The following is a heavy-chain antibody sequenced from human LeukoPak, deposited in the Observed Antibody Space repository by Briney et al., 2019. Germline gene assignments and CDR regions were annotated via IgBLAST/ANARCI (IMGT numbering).Heavy chain of an antibody. Sequence: PSETLSLSCTVSGGSISSSSYYWGWIRQPPGKGLEWIGSIYYSGSTYYNPSLKSRVTISVDTSKNQFSLKLSSVTAADTAVYYCARLQQLVDPWGQGTLVTVSS. CDR2: IYYSGST. CDR3: ARLQQLVDP. D-gene: IGHD6-13*01. J-gene: IGHJ5*02. V-gene: IGHV4-39*01. CDR1: GGSISSSSYY.